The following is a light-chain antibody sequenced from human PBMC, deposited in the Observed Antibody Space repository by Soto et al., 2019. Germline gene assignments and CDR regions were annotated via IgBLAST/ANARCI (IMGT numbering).Light chain of an antibody. Sequence: EIVLTQSPATLSLSPGERATLFCSASQSVSGYLAWYQQKPGQAPRLVIHDVSRRAPDIPARFSGRGSGTDFTLTISSLEPEDFAVYYCQQYNNWPRTFGQGTKVEIK. CDR1: QSVSGY. J-gene: IGKJ1*01. CDR3: QQYNNWPRT. V-gene: IGKV3-11*01. CDR2: DVS.